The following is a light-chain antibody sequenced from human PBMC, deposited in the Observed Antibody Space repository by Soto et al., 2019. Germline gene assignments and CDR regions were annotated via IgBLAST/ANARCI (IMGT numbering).Light chain of an antibody. J-gene: IGLJ2*01. CDR2: DVN. CDR1: SSDIGAYNF. Sequence: QSVLTQPASVSGSPGQSITISCTGTSSDIGAYNFVSWYQQHPGKAPKLMLYDVNIRPSGVSNRFSGSKSGNTASLTISGLQAEDEADYYCNSRTTSTTMIFGGGTKLTVL. CDR3: NSRTTSTTMI. V-gene: IGLV2-14*03.